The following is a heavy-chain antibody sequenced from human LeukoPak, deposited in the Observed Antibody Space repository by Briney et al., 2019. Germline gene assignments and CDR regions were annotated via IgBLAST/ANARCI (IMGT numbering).Heavy chain of an antibody. J-gene: IGHJ5*02. CDR2: INHSGGT. V-gene: IGHV4-34*01. CDR3: ARLSIAVAGTRNWFDP. Sequence: SETLSLTCAVYGGSFSGYYWSWIRQPPGKGLEWIGEINHSGGTNYNPSLKSRVTISVDTSKNQFSLKLSSVTAADTAVYYCARLSIAVAGTRNWFDPWGQGTLVTVSS. CDR1: GGSFSGYY. D-gene: IGHD6-19*01.